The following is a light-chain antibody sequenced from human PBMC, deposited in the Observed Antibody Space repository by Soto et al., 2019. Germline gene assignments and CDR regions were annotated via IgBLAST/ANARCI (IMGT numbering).Light chain of an antibody. V-gene: IGLV4-60*02. J-gene: IGLJ3*02. Sequence: QPVLTQSSSASASLGSSVKLTCTLSSGHSSYIIAWHQQQPGKAPRYLMKLEGRGNYNKGSGVPDRFSGSSSGADRYLTISNLQFEDEADYYCETWDSNTWVLGGGTKVTVL. CDR1: SGHSSYI. CDR2: LEGRGNY. CDR3: ETWDSNTWV.